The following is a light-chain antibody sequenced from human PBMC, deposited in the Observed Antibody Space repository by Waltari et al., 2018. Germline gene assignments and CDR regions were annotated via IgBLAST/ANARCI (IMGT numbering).Light chain of an antibody. CDR3: YSATDNNR. V-gene: IGLV3-27*01. J-gene: IGLJ2*01. Sequence: SYELTQPSSVSVSPGQTARTTCPGDVLAGKQVRWFQQKPGQAPVLVIYKDSERPSGIPERFSGSSSGTTVTLTISGAQVEDDGDYYCYSATDNNRFGGGTKLTVL. CDR2: KDS. CDR1: VLAGKQ.